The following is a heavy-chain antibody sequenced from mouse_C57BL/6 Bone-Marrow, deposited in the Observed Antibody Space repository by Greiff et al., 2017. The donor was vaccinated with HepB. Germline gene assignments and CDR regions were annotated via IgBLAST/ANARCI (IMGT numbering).Heavy chain of an antibody. CDR3: ARLEFYGSFYYFDY. D-gene: IGHD1-1*01. CDR1: GFSLTSYG. Sequence: VQVVESGPGLVAPSQSLSITCTVSGFSLTSYGVHWVRQPPGKGLEWLVVIWSDGSTTYNSALKSRLSISKDNSKSQVFLKMNSLQTDDTAMYYCARLEFYGSFYYFDYWGQGTTLTVSS. V-gene: IGHV2-6*03. CDR2: IWSDGST. J-gene: IGHJ2*01.